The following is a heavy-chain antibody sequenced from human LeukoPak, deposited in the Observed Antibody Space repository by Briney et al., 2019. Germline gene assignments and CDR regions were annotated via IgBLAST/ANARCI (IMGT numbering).Heavy chain of an antibody. Sequence: GGSLRLSCAASGFTFDDYAMHWVRQAPGKGLEWVSGISWNSGSMGYADSVKGRFTISRDNAKNSLYLQMNSLRAEDTALYYRAKDIKLVGEGAFDYWGQGTLVTVSS. CDR1: GFTFDDYA. CDR2: ISWNSGSM. D-gene: IGHD6-13*01. V-gene: IGHV3-9*01. J-gene: IGHJ4*02. CDR3: AKDIKLVGEGAFDY.